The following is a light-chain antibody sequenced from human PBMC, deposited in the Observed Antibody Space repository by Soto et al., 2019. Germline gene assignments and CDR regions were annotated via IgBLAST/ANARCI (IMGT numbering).Light chain of an antibody. Sequence: EIVMTQSPATLSVSPGEXATLSCRASQSVSSNLAWYQQKPGQAPRLLIYGASTRATGIPARFSGSGSGTEFTLTISSLQSEDFAVYYCQQYHNWPLETFGQGTKVDIK. V-gene: IGKV3-15*01. CDR2: GAS. CDR3: QQYHNWPLET. J-gene: IGKJ1*01. CDR1: QSVSSN.